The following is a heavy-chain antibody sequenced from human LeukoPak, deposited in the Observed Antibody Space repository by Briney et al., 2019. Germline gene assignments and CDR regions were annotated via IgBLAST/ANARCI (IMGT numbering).Heavy chain of an antibody. J-gene: IGHJ5*02. CDR3: ARDRARGMATTP. Sequence: PGGSLRLSCEASGFTFGSHAMYWVRQAPGKGLEWVAGIFGSGGSPHYADPVKGRFTISRDNAKNSLYLQMNSLRAEDTAVYYCARDRARGMATTPWGQGTLVTVSS. D-gene: IGHD5-24*01. CDR2: IFGSGGSP. V-gene: IGHV3-23*01. CDR1: GFTFGSHA.